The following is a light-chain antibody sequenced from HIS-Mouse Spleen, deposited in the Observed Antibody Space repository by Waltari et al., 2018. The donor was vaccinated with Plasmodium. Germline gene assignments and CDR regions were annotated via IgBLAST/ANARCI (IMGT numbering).Light chain of an antibody. J-gene: IGKJ3*01. Sequence: EIVMTHSPATLSVSPGERATLSCRASQIVSSILAWYQQKPGQAPRLLIYGASTRATSIPARFSGSGAGTEFTLTISSLQSEDFAVYYCQQYNNWSFTFGPGTKVDIK. CDR2: GAS. CDR1: QIVSSI. CDR3: QQYNNWSFT. V-gene: IGKV3-15*01.